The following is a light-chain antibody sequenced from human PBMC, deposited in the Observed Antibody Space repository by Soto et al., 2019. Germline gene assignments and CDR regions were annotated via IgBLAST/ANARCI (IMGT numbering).Light chain of an antibody. CDR2: EVS. CDR3: SSYTRSSTPYV. CDR1: SSDVGGYNY. V-gene: IGLV2-14*01. J-gene: IGLJ1*01. Sequence: SVLTQPASVSGSPGQSITISCTGTSSDVGGYNYVSWYQQHPGKAPKLMIYEVSNRPSGVSNRFSGSKSGNTASLTISGLQAEDEADYYCSSYTRSSTPYVFGTATKV.